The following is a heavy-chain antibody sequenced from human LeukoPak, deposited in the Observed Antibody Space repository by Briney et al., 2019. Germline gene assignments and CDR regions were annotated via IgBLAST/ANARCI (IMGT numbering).Heavy chain of an antibody. D-gene: IGHD4-17*01. V-gene: IGHV5-51*01. Sequence: GESLKISCKGSGYSFTSYWIGWVRQMPGKGLEWMGIIYPGDSDTRYSPSFQGQVTISADKSISTAYLQWSNLKASDTAMYYCARLIGDYGDYNWFDPWGQGTLVTVSS. CDR3: ARLIGDYGDYNWFDP. J-gene: IGHJ5*02. CDR1: GYSFTSYW. CDR2: IYPGDSDT.